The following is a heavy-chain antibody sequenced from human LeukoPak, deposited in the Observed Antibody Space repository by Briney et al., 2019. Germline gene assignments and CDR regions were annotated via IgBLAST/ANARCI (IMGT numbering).Heavy chain of an antibody. Sequence: PGRSLRLSCTASGFTFSSYEMNWVRQAPGKGLEWVSYISSSGSTIYYADSVKGRFTISRDNAKNSLYLQMNSLRAEDTAVYYCAREGLCSSTSCIIDAFDIWGQGTMVTVSS. J-gene: IGHJ3*02. D-gene: IGHD2-2*01. CDR3: AREGLCSSTSCIIDAFDI. V-gene: IGHV3-48*03. CDR1: GFTFSSYE. CDR2: ISSSGSTI.